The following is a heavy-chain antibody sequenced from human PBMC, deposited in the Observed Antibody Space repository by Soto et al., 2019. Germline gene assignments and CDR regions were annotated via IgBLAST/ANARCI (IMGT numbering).Heavy chain of an antibody. J-gene: IGHJ6*02. D-gene: IGHD3-16*02. CDR2: INPHSGST. V-gene: IGHV1-2*02. CDR3: ARGSFSTSRGGIDL. CDR1: GFSFTINY. Sequence: ASVKVSCKASGFSFTINYFYWVRQAPGQGLEWMGWINPHSGSTKYAQKFQAGVSLTRDTSINTVYMEIQGLRSDDTAVYYCARGSFSTSRGGIDLLGQGTTVTVSS.